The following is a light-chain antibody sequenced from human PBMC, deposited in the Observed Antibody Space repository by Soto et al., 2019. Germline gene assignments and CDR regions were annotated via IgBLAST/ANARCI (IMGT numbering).Light chain of an antibody. CDR3: HQSGSSPYT. CDR1: QSVSSSY. J-gene: IGKJ2*01. V-gene: IGKV3-20*01. Sequence: EIVLTQSPGTLSLSPGERVTLSCRASQSVSSSYLAWYQQQPGQAPRLLIYAASSRDTGVPDRFSGSGSGTDFTRTIRGLESDDFAVYYCHQSGSSPYTFGQGTQLDIQ. CDR2: AAS.